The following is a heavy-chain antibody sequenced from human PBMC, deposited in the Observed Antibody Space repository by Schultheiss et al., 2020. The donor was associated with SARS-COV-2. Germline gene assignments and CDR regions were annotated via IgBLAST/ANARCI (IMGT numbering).Heavy chain of an antibody. CDR2: IDWDDDK. D-gene: IGHD6-6*01. CDR1: GFSLSTSGMC. CDR3: AHRTLPSILGMDV. J-gene: IGHJ6*02. Sequence: QTLSLTCTFSGFSLSTSGMCVSWIRQPPGKALEWLARIDWDDDKYYSTSLKTRLTISKDTSKNQVVLTMTNMDPVDTATYYCAHRTLPSILGMDVWGQGTTVTVSS. V-gene: IGHV2-70*12.